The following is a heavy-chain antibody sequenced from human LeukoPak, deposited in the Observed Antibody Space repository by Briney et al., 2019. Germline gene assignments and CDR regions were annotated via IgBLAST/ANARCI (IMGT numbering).Heavy chain of an antibody. Sequence: GGSLRLSCAASGFTFSSYWMSWVRQAPGKGLEWVANIKQDGSEKYYVDSVKGRFTISRDNAKNSLYLQMNSLRAEDTAVYYCARIPTFSSSWFETLYYYYYMDVWGKGTTVTVSS. CDR3: ARIPTFSSSWFETLYYYYYMDV. D-gene: IGHD6-13*01. V-gene: IGHV3-7*01. J-gene: IGHJ6*03. CDR2: IKQDGSEK. CDR1: GFTFSSYW.